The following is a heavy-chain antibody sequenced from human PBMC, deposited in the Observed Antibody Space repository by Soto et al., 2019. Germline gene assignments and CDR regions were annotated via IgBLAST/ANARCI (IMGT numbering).Heavy chain of an antibody. CDR3: ARLPYNSVYYYGMDV. CDR2: IYPGDSDT. CDR1: GYSFTSYW. D-gene: IGHD1-20*01. Sequence: ESLKISCKGSGYSFTSYWIGWVRQMPGKGLEWMGIIYPGDSDTRYSPSFQGQVTISADKSISTAYLQWSSLKASDTAMYYCARLPYNSVYYYGMDVWGQGTTVTVSS. J-gene: IGHJ6*02. V-gene: IGHV5-51*01.